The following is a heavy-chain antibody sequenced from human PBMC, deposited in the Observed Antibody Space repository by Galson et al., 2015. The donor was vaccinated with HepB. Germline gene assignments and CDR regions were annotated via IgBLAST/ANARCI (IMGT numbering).Heavy chain of an antibody. J-gene: IGHJ3*02. D-gene: IGHD6-19*01. CDR2: IKSKTDGGTT. CDR1: GFTFSNAW. V-gene: IGHV3-15*01. Sequence: SLRLSCAASGFTFSNAWMSWVRQAPGKGLEWVGRIKSKTDGGTTDYAAPVKGRFTISRDDSKNTLYLQMNSLKTEDTAVYYCTTEDPAGAVAGYDAFDIWGQGTMVTVSS. CDR3: TTEDPAGAVAGYDAFDI.